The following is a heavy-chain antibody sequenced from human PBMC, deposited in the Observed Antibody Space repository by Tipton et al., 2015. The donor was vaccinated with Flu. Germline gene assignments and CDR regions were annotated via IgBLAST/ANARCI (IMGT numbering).Heavy chain of an antibody. V-gene: IGHV4-38-2*01. J-gene: IGHJ4*02. Sequence: TLSLTCAVSGYSISSNYYWGWIRQPPGKGLEWIGTIYHSGTTYYNPSLKSRLTMSVDTSKNQLSLKLSSVTAADTAVYYCARGLYGSGSYQRRYFDYWGQGTLVTVSS. CDR1: GYSISSNYY. CDR3: ARGLYGSGSYQRRYFDY. D-gene: IGHD3-10*01. CDR2: IYHSGTT.